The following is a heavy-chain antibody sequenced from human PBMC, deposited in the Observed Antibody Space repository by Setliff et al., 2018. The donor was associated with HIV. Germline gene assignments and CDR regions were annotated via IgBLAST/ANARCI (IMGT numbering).Heavy chain of an antibody. V-gene: IGHV1-2*06. CDR1: GYIFSDYY. CDR3: ARIPGSSWYNGFDI. CDR2: INPNSGAT. Sequence: ASVKVSCKASGYIFSDYYIHWVRQTPGQGLEWMGRINPNSGATDYAQVRDRVTMARDTSTSTVYMELSGLRSEDTAVYYCARIPGSSWYNGFDIWGQGTMVTVSS. D-gene: IGHD6-13*01. J-gene: IGHJ3*02.